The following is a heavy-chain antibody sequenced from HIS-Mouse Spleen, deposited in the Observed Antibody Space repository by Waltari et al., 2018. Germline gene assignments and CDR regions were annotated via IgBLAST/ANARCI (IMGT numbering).Heavy chain of an antibody. CDR2: INHSGST. CDR3: ARVRTGDPSYWYFDL. V-gene: IGHV4-34*01. J-gene: IGHJ2*01. D-gene: IGHD7-27*01. CDR1: GGSFSGYY. Sequence: QVQLQQWGAGLLKPSETLSLTCAVYGGSFSGYYWSWIRQSPGKGPEWIGEINHSGSTNYNPSLKSRVTISVDTSKNQFSLKLSSVTAADTAVYYCARVRTGDPSYWYFDLWGRGTLVTVSS.